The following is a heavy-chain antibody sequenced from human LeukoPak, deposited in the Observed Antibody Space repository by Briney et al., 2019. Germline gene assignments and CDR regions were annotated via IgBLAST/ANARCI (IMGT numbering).Heavy chain of an antibody. CDR3: ARQSAGGDDI. J-gene: IGHJ3*02. V-gene: IGHV3-74*01. CDR1: GFTFSSYW. CDR2: INSDGSRI. D-gene: IGHD3-16*01. Sequence: GGSLRLSCAASGFTFSSYWMHWVRPAPGKGLVWVSRINSDGSRISYADSVKGRFTISRDNAKNTLYLQMNSLRAEDTAMYYCARQSAGGDDIWGQGTLVTVSS.